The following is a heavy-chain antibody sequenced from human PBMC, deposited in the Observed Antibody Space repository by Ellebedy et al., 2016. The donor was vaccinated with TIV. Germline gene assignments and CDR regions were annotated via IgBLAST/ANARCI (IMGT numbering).Heavy chain of an antibody. CDR2: VDPEDGEA. Sequence: AASVKVSCKVSGSTFTQSFIHWVQQAPGKGREGVGLVDPEDGEAQVAENFQDRVTITADTSSDTAYMELSSLRSEDTALYYCATMNWKAAPVGHWGQGTLVTVSS. CDR3: ATMNWKAAPVGH. D-gene: IGHD1-1*01. J-gene: IGHJ4*02. CDR1: GSTFTQSF. V-gene: IGHV1-69-2*01.